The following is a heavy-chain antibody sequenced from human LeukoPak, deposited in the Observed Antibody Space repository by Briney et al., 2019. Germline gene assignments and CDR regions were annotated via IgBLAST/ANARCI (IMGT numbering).Heavy chain of an antibody. V-gene: IGHV1-69*06. CDR2: IIPIFGTA. J-gene: IGHJ3*02. CDR1: GYTFTSYY. CDR3: ARESSGYSNHDAFDI. D-gene: IGHD3-22*01. Sequence: ASVKVSCKASGYTFTSYYMHWVRQAPGQGLEWMGGIIPIFGTANYAQKFQGRVTITADKSTSTAYMELSSLRSEDTAVYYCARESSGYSNHDAFDIWGQGTMVTVSS.